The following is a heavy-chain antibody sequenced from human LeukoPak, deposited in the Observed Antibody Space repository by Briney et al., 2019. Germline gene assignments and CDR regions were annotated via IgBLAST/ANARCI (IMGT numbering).Heavy chain of an antibody. CDR3: AQTITANWFDP. CDR2: IYYSGST. CDR1: GGSISSSSYY. Sequence: SETLSLTCTVSGGSISSSSYYWGWIRQPPGKGLEWIGSIYYSGSTYYNPSLKSRVTISVDTSKNQFSLKLSSVTAADTAVYYCAQTITANWFDPWGQGTLVTVSS. V-gene: IGHV4-39*01. D-gene: IGHD1-20*01. J-gene: IGHJ5*02.